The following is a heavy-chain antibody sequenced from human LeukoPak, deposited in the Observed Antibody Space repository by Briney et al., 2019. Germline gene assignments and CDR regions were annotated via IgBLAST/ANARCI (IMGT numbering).Heavy chain of an antibody. Sequence: GASVKVSCKASGYTFTSYDINWVRQATGQGLEWMGWMNPNSGNTGYAQKFQGRVTMTRNTSISTAYMGLSSLRSEDTAVYYCAIGALEGDQNAFDIWGQGTMVTVSS. CDR3: AIGALEGDQNAFDI. CDR2: MNPNSGNT. D-gene: IGHD3-16*01. V-gene: IGHV1-8*01. J-gene: IGHJ3*02. CDR1: GYTFTSYD.